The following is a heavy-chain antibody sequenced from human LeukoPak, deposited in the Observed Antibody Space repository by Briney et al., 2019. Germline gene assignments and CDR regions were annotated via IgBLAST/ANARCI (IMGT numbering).Heavy chain of an antibody. CDR2: MNPNSGNT. CDR3: ARVGQNDYGDYVDFDY. V-gene: IGHV1-8*01. Sequence: GASVTVSCTASGYTFTSYDINWVRQATGQGLEWMGWMNPNSGNTGYAQKFQGRVTMTRNTSISTAYMELSSLRSEDTAVYYCARVGQNDYGDYVDFDYWGQGTLVTVSS. CDR1: GYTFTSYD. D-gene: IGHD4-17*01. J-gene: IGHJ4*02.